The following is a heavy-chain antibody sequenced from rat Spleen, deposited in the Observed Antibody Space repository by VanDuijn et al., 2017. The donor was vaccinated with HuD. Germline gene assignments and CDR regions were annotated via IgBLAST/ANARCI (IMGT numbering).Heavy chain of an antibody. J-gene: IGHJ2*01. CDR2: INKDSSTI. D-gene: IGHD4-3*01. CDR3: VREAFGVDY. V-gene: IGHV4-2*01. CDR1: GFNFNDYW. Sequence: EVQLVETGGGLVQPGRSLKLSCVTSGFNFNDYWMGWVRQAPGKGLEWIGEINKDSSTIKYTPSLRDKFTISRDNAQNTLYLQMSKLGSEDTAIYYCVREAFGVDYWGQGVMVTVSS.